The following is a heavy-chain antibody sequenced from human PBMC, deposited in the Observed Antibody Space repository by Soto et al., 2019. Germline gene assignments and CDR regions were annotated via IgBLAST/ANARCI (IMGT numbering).Heavy chain of an antibody. J-gene: IGHJ4*02. Sequence: EVQLVESGGGLVKPGGSLRLSCAASGFTFSNAWMSWVRQAPGKGLEWVGRIKSKTDGGTTDYAAPVKGRFTISRDDSKNTLYLQMNSLKTEDTAVYYCTTGLVITFGGVIVPGAFDYWGQGTLVTVSS. CDR1: GFTFSNAW. CDR3: TTGLVITFGGVIVPGAFDY. D-gene: IGHD3-16*02. CDR2: IKSKTDGGTT. V-gene: IGHV3-15*01.